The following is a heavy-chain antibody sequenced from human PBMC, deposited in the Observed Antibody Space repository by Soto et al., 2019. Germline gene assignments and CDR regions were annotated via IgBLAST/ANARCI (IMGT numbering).Heavy chain of an antibody. D-gene: IGHD3-9*01. J-gene: IGHJ3*01. CDR1: GGSISSSHW. CDR3: ARVVLTITRGAFDA. V-gene: IGHV4-4*02. Sequence: QVQLQESGPGLVKPSGTLSLTCAVSGGSISSSHWWTWVRQSPGKGLEYIGEISHSGTSNSNPSLKSRVTLSVDKSKNHFSLTLISVTAAETAGYYCARVVLTITRGAFDAWGQGTLVIVSS. CDR2: ISHSGTS.